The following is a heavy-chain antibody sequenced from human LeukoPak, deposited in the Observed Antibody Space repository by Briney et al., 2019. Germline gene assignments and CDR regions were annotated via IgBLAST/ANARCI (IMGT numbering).Heavy chain of an antibody. CDR1: GFTFSSYA. CDR2: ISYDGGNK. CDR3: AREPNFDWLSRFDY. J-gene: IGHJ4*02. D-gene: IGHD3-9*01. V-gene: IGHV3-30-3*01. Sequence: PGGSLRLPCAASGFTFSSYAMHWVRQAPGKGLEWVAVISYDGGNKYYADSVKGRFTISRDNSKNTLYLQMNSLRAEDTAVYYCAREPNFDWLSRFDYWGQGTLVTVSS.